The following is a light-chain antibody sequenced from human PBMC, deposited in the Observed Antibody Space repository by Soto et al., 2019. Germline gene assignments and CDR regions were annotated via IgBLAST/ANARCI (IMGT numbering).Light chain of an antibody. Sequence: EIVLTQSPGTLSLSPGERATLSCRASQTVSSSYLAWFQHKAGQPPRLLFYGASNRATGIPDRFSGGGSGTDFTLTISRLAPEDFAVYYCQHYGNSPPWAFGQGTKVEI. CDR3: QHYGNSPPWA. V-gene: IGKV3-20*01. CDR2: GAS. CDR1: QTVSSSY. J-gene: IGKJ1*01.